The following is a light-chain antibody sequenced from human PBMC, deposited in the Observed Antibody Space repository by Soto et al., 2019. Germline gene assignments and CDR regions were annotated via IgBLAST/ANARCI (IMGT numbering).Light chain of an antibody. Sequence: QSALTQPASVSGSPGQSITISCTGTSSDIGAYNYVSWYQQHPGRAPKLMIYEVSNRPSGVSYRFSGSKSGYTASLTISGLQAEDEADYYCSSYTSIATWVFGGGTKVTVL. CDR3: SSYTSIATWV. CDR1: SSDIGAYNY. V-gene: IGLV2-14*01. CDR2: EVS. J-gene: IGLJ3*02.